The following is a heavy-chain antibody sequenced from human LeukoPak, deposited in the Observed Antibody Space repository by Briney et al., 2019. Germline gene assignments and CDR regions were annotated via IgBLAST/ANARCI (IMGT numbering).Heavy chain of an antibody. CDR1: GFSFTTHA. Sequence: GGSLRLSCVASGFSFTTHAMGWVRQAPGKGLEWVLHISGSGGSTKYSGSVKGRFTISRDNSKNTLYLQINSLGADDTAVYYCAKDQDPHSYGSGSYAPFDYWGQGTLVTVSS. CDR3: AKDQDPHSYGSGSYAPFDY. V-gene: IGHV3-23*01. J-gene: IGHJ4*02. CDR2: ISGSGGST. D-gene: IGHD3-10*01.